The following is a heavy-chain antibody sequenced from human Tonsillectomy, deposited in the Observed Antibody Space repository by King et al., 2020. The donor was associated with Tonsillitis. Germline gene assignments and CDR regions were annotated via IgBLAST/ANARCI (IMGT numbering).Heavy chain of an antibody. D-gene: IGHD1-26*01. J-gene: IGHJ4*02. CDR2: IGTAGDT. CDR1: GFTFSSYD. V-gene: IGHV3-13*01. Sequence: DVQLVESGGGLVQPGGSLGLSCAASGFTFSSYDMHWVRQATGKGLEWVSAIGTAGDTYYPGSVKGRFTISRENAKNSLYLQMNSLRAGDTAVYYCARGVGATGMFDYWGQGTLVTVSS. CDR3: ARGVGATGMFDY.